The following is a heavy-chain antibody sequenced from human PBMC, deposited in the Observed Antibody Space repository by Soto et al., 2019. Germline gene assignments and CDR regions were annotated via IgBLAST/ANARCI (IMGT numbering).Heavy chain of an antibody. Sequence: SETLSLTCTVSGGSIISYYWSWIRQPAGKGLEWIGYIYDSGSTNYNPSLKSRVTISVDTSKNQFSLKLSSVTAADTAVYYCASATARGNYGIWFDPWGQRTLVTVSS. J-gene: IGHJ5*02. CDR1: GGSIISYY. CDR2: IYDSGST. D-gene: IGHD1-7*01. V-gene: IGHV4-59*01. CDR3: ASATARGNYGIWFDP.